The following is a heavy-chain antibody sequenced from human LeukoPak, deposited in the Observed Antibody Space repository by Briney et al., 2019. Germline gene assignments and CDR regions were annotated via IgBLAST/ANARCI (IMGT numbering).Heavy chain of an antibody. Sequence: SETLSLTCAVYGGSFSGYYWSWIRQPPGKGLEWIGEINHSGSTNYNPSLKSRVTISVDTSKNQFSLKLSSVTAADTAVYYCARERPSSSGYYFGDYYYYGMDVWGQGTTVTVSS. CDR3: ARERPSSSGYYFGDYYYYGMDV. V-gene: IGHV4-34*01. CDR2: INHSGST. D-gene: IGHD3-22*01. J-gene: IGHJ6*02. CDR1: GGSFSGYY.